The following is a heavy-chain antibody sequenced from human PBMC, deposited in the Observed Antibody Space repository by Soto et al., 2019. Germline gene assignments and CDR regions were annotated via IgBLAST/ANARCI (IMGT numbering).Heavy chain of an antibody. CDR3: ARSYCSSTSCYEAGYYYYGMDV. J-gene: IGHJ6*02. D-gene: IGHD2-2*01. Sequence: QVQLVQSGAEVKKPGSSVKVSCKASGGTFSSYAISWVRPAPGQGLEWMGGIIPIFGTANYAQKFQGRVTITADESTSTAYMELSSLRSEDTAVYYCARSYCSSTSCYEAGYYYYGMDVWGQGTTVTVSS. CDR2: IIPIFGTA. V-gene: IGHV1-69*01. CDR1: GGTFSSYA.